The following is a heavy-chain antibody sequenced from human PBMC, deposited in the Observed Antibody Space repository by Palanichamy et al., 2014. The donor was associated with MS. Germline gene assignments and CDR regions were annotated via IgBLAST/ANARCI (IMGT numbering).Heavy chain of an antibody. CDR3: ARDGRDSDSWYYPDYGMDV. Sequence: QVQLQESGPGLVKPSETLSLTCTVSGGSISTYYWSWIRQPPGKGLEWIGNIYYSGSTNYNPSLKSRVTILVDMSKNQFSLKLRSVTAADTAVYYCARDGRDSDSWYYPDYGMDVWGQGTSVTVSS. D-gene: IGHD6-13*01. CDR2: IYYSGST. J-gene: IGHJ6*02. CDR1: GGSISTYY. V-gene: IGHV4-59*01.